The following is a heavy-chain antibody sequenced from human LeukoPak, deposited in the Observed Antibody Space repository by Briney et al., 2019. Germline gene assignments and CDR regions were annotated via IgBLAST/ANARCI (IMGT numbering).Heavy chain of an antibody. J-gene: IGHJ4*02. D-gene: IGHD5-18*01. CDR3: TRSGGSRYGYRALELPPTPVD. CDR1: GFTISTNY. Sequence: GGSLRLSCAASGFTISTNYMSWVRQAPGKGLESVSVTYSGGSTYYADSVKGRFTISRDNSKNTLYLQMSSLRVEDTAVYYCTRSGGSRYGYRALELPPTPVDWGQGTLVTVSS. V-gene: IGHV3-53*01. CDR2: TYSGGST.